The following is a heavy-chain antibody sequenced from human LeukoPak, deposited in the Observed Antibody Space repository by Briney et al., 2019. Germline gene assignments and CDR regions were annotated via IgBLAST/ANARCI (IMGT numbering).Heavy chain of an antibody. J-gene: IGHJ4*02. CDR2: ITSGSTTST. V-gene: IGHV3-11*05. D-gene: IGHD3/OR15-3a*01. CDR1: GFTFSNAW. Sequence: GGSLRLSCAASGFTFSNAWMTWIRQAPGKGLEWVSYITSGSTTSTNYADSVKGRFTISRDNAKKSLYLQMNNLRVEDTAVYYCARGHSGLDYWGQGTLVTVSS. CDR3: ARGHSGLDY.